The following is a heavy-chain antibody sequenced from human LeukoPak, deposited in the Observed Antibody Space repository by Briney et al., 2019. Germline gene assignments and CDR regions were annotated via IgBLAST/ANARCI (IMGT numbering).Heavy chain of an antibody. V-gene: IGHV4-39*01. J-gene: IGHJ4*02. CDR1: GGSISSNSYF. CDR3: AKSNAYSSSWPYFAS. Sequence: SSETLSLTCTVSGGSISSNSYFWGWIRQPPGRGLEWIGTLYYSSTTSYNPSLQCRVTISVDPSKHQFSLKLSSVTAADTSIYYCAKSNAYSSSWPYFASWGQGTLVTVSS. D-gene: IGHD6-13*01. CDR2: LYYSSTT.